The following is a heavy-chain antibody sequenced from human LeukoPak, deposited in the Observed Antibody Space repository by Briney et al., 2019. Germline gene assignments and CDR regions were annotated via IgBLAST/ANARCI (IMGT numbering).Heavy chain of an antibody. V-gene: IGHV1-69*05. CDR2: VIPILGTT. D-gene: IGHD1-26*01. CDR1: VTTFSRSA. Sequence: SVKVSCKASVTTFSRSAISWVRQAPGQGLEWMGGVIPILGTTNYAQKFQDRVSITTDESTSTAYMEVSSLRSVDTAVYYCARDDGSATLGFDSWGQGTLVTVSS. CDR3: ARDDGSATLGFDS. J-gene: IGHJ4*02.